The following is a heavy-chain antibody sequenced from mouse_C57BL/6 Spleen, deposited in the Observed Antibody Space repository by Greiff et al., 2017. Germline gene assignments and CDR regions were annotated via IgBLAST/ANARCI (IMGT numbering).Heavy chain of an antibody. CDR1: GFSLTSYG. CDR3: AKGAQARDYAMDY. V-gene: IGHV2-5*01. J-gene: IGHJ4*01. Sequence: QVQLQQSGPGLVQPSQSLSITCTVSGFSLTSYGVHWVRQSPGKGLEWLGVIWRGGSTDYNAAFMSRLSITKDNSKSQVFFKMNSLQADDTAIYYCAKGAQARDYAMDYWGQGTSVTVSS. D-gene: IGHD3-2*02. CDR2: IWRGGST.